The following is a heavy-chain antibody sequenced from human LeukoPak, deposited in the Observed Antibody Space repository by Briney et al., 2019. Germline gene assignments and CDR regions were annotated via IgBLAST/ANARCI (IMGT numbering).Heavy chain of an antibody. V-gene: IGHV4-34*01. CDR3: AGTSGYDFGDAFDI. J-gene: IGHJ3*02. CDR1: GGSFSGYY. D-gene: IGHD5-12*01. Sequence: SETLSLTCAVYGGSFSGYYWSWIRQPPGKGLEWIGEINHSGSTNYNPSLKSRVTISVDTSKNQFSLQLNSVTPEDTAVYYCAGTSGYDFGDAFDIWGQGTMVTVSS. CDR2: INHSGST.